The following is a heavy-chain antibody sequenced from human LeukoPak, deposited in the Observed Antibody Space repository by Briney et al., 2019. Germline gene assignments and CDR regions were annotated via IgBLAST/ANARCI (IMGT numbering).Heavy chain of an antibody. CDR1: GFTFDDYG. CDR2: INNWNGGST. V-gene: IGHV3-20*04. D-gene: IGHD2-2*02. J-gene: IGHJ3*02. Sequence: GGSLRLSCEASGFTFDDYGMRWVRQAAGKGLEWVSAINNWNGGSTGYASSVRGRFTVSRDNAKNSLYLQMNSLRAEDTALYYCARCSRSSADCYSAFDIWGQGTVVTVSS. CDR3: ARCSRSSADCYSAFDI.